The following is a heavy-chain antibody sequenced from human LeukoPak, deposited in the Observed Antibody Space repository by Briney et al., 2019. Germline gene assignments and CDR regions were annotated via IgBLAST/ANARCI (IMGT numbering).Heavy chain of an antibody. D-gene: IGHD3-16*01. CDR1: GFTVSSNY. J-gene: IGHJ3*02. CDR2: IYSGGST. V-gene: IGHV3-53*01. CDR3: ASGGIVGAFDI. Sequence: GGSLRLSCAASGFTVSSNYMSWVRQAPGKGLEWVSVIYSGGSTYYADSVKGRFTISRDNAKNSLYLQMNSLRAEDTAVYYCASGGIVGAFDIWGQGTMVTVSS.